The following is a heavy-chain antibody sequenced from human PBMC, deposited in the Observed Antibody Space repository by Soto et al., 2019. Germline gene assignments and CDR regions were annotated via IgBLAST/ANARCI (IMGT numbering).Heavy chain of an antibody. CDR1: GGSISTSDYF. CDR2: IYYTGSA. D-gene: IGHD1-20*01. Sequence: SGTXSLTCNVSGGSISTSDYFCCIRQPPGKVLECIGNIYYTGSAHYNPSLESRVTISVDTSKNQISLRLWSVTAADTAVCYCERRRYLRHYFASWARGTLATVPQ. J-gene: IGHJ4*01. CDR3: ERRRYLRHYFAS. V-gene: IGHV4-39*01.